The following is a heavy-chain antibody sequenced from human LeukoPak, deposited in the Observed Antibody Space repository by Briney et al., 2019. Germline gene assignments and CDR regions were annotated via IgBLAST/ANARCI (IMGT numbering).Heavy chain of an antibody. Sequence: ASVKVSCKASGYTFTTYDINWVRQATGQGLEWMGWMNPNSGNAGYAQKFQGRVTITRNISISTAYMELSSLRSEDTAVYYCARAQYPQYYMDVWGKGTTVTVSS. J-gene: IGHJ6*03. CDR1: GYTFTTYD. D-gene: IGHD2-2*01. CDR3: ARAQYPQYYMDV. CDR2: MNPNSGNA. V-gene: IGHV1-8*03.